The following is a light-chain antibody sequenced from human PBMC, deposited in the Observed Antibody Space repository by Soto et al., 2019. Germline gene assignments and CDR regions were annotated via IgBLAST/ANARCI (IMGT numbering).Light chain of an antibody. CDR1: QSISSW. V-gene: IGKV1-5*03. CDR3: QQYNSYRGST. Sequence: DIQMTQSPSTLSASVGDRVTITCRASQSISSWLAWYQQKPGKAPKLLIYKASSLESGVPSRFSGSGSGTEFTLTNSSLQPDDFATYYCQQYNSYRGSTFGQGTKVEIK. J-gene: IGKJ1*01. CDR2: KAS.